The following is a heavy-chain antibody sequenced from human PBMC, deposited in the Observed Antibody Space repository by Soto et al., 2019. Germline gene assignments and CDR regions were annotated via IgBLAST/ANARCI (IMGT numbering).Heavy chain of an antibody. Sequence: QVHMVVSGGGVVQPGRSLRLSCAASGFTFSNYGMHWARQTPGKGLEWLAIIWFDGSNKYYADSVKGRFTISSDNSKNTLYLQMNSLRAEDPAVYFCARVAAKWHPHPLDYWGQGTLVTVST. CDR1: GFTFSNYG. V-gene: IGHV3-33*01. D-gene: IGHD5-12*01. CDR3: ARVAAKWHPHPLDY. CDR2: IWFDGSNK. J-gene: IGHJ4*02.